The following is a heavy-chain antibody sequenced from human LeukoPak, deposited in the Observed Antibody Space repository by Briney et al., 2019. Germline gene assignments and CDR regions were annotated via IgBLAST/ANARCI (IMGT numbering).Heavy chain of an antibody. D-gene: IGHD6-13*01. CDR2: ISYDGSNK. J-gene: IGHJ4*02. V-gene: IGHV3-30*03. CDR3: ASAAGPFDN. Sequence: PGGSLRLSCAASGFTFSSYGMHWVRQAPGKGLEWVAVISYDGSNKYYADSVKGRFTISRDNSKNTLYLQMNSPRAEDTAVYYCASAAGPFDNWGQGTLVTVSS. CDR1: GFTFSSYG.